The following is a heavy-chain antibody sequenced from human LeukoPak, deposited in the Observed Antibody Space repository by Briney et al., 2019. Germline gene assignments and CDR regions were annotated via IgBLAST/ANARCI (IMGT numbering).Heavy chain of an antibody. J-gene: IGHJ5*02. D-gene: IGHD6-13*01. V-gene: IGHV4-59*01. Sequence: SETLSLTCTVSGGSISSYYWSWIRQPPGKGLEWIGYIYYSGSTNYNPSLKSRVTISVDTSKNQSSLKLSSVTAADTAVYYCARGSRSSSWLFDPWGQGTLVTVSS. CDR1: GGSISSYY. CDR2: IYYSGST. CDR3: ARGSRSSSWLFDP.